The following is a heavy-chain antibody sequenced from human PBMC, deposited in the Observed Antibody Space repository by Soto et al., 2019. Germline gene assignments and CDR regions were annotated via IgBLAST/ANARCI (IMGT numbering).Heavy chain of an antibody. CDR2: IYYSGST. CDR3: ARSNCSGGSCYSVGRYPHHDY. J-gene: IGHJ4*02. Sequence: PSETLSLTCTVSGGSVSSGSYYWSWIRQPPGKGLEWIGYIYYSGSTNYNPSLKSRVTISVDTSKNQFSLKLSSVTAADTAVYYCARSNCSGGSCYSVGRYPHHDYWGQGTLVTVSS. CDR1: GGSVSSGSYY. D-gene: IGHD2-15*01. V-gene: IGHV4-61*01.